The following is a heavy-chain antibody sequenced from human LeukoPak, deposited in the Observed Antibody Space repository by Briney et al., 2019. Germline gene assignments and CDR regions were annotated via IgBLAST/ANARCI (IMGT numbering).Heavy chain of an antibody. CDR2: IIQDGSEE. D-gene: IGHD5-12*01. CDR3: VRDGGVSGYDLLDY. J-gene: IGHJ4*02. CDR1: GFTFSNYW. V-gene: IGHV3-7*01. Sequence: QPGGSLRLSCAASGFTFSNYWMSWVRQAPGKGLEWVAHIIQDGSEEHYMDSVKARFIISRDNAKNSLSLQMDSLRAEDTAVYYCVRDGGVSGYDLLDYWGQGTLVTVSS.